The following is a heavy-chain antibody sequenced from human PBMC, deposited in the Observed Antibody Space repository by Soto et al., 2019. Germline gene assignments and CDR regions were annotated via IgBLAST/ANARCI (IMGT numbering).Heavy chain of an antibody. CDR2: IIPIFGSA. D-gene: IGHD2-2*02. J-gene: IGHJ6*02. CDR3: AGTREIPYYHGMDV. Sequence: QVQLVQSGAEVKKPGSSVKVSCKAPGGTLSSYAINWVRQAPGQGLEWMGGIIPIFGSANYAPKFQGRVTISADESTSTAYMEVSGLRSEDTAVYYCAGTREIPYYHGMDVWGQGTTVTVSS. CDR1: GGTLSSYA. V-gene: IGHV1-69*01.